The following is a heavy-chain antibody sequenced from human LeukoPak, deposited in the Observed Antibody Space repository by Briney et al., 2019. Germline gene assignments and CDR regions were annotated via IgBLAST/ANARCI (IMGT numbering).Heavy chain of an antibody. CDR3: ARVGYDFWSGYYSPSRYFDY. V-gene: IGHV1-18*01. D-gene: IGHD3-3*01. CDR2: ISAYNGNT. J-gene: IGHJ4*02. CDR1: GYTFISYG. Sequence: ASVKVSCKASGYTFISYGISWVRQAPGQGLEWMGWISAYNGNTNYAQKLQGRVTMTTDTSTSTAYMELRSLRSDDTAVYYCARVGYDFWSGYYSPSRYFDYWGQGTLVTVSS.